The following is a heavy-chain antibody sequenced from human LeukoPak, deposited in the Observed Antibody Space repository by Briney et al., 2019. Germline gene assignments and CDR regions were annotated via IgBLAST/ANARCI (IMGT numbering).Heavy chain of an antibody. Sequence: PGGSLRLSCAASGFTFSSYSINWVRQAPGKGLEWVSSISSSSSYIYYADSVKGRFTISRDNAKNSLYLQMNSLRAEDTAVYYCARDREEYCSGGSCQAFDIWGQGTMVTVSS. D-gene: IGHD2-15*01. CDR2: ISSSSSYI. CDR3: ARDREEYCSGGSCQAFDI. V-gene: IGHV3-21*01. J-gene: IGHJ3*02. CDR1: GFTFSSYS.